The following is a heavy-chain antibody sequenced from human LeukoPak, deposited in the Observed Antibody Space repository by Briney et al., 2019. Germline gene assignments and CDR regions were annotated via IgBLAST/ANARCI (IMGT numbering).Heavy chain of an antibody. V-gene: IGHV3-23*01. CDR3: AKGRSGVSSAAINY. D-gene: IGHD2-2*01. J-gene: IGHJ4*02. Sequence: GGSLRLSCAASGFTFSSYAMSWVRQAPGKGLEWVSTISGSGDSTYYADPVKGRFTIPKDNSKNTLHLQMNSLRAEDTAVYSCAKGRSGVSSAAINYWGQGTLGTVS. CDR1: GFTFSSYA. CDR2: ISGSGDST.